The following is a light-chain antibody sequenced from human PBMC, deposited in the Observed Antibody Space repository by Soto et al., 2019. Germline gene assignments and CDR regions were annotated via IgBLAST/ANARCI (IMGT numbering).Light chain of an antibody. CDR2: GDS. Sequence: QSVLTQQPSVSGAPGQRVIISCTGSSSNIGANYDVHWYQQLPGTAPKLLIHGDSNRPSGVPDRFSGSKSGTSASLAITGLQAEDEADYYCQSYDSSLTAVVFGGGTKVTVL. CDR3: QSYDSSLTAVV. CDR1: SSNIGANYD. V-gene: IGLV1-40*01. J-gene: IGLJ3*02.